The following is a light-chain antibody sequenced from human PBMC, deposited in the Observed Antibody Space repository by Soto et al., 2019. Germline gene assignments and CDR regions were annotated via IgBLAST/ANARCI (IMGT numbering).Light chain of an antibody. CDR1: SSDVGGYNY. CDR2: DIS. Sequence: QSALTQPRSESRSPGQSVTISCTGTSSDVGGYNYVSWYQQYPGKAPKLMTYDISKRPSGIPDRFSGSKSGNTASLTISGLQAEDESDYYCCSYAGSYTWVFGGGTKLTLL. CDR3: CSYAGSYTWV. J-gene: IGLJ3*02. V-gene: IGLV2-11*01.